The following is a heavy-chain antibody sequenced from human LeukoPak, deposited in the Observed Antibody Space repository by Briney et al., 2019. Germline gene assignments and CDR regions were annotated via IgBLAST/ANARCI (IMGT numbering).Heavy chain of an antibody. D-gene: IGHD1-26*01. CDR1: GGSINNYY. CDR2: IYYSGST. V-gene: IGHV4-59*01. Sequence: PSETLSLTCTVSGGSINNYYWSWIRQPPGEGLEWIGYIYYSGSTNYNPSLKSRVTISVDTSKNQFSLKLSSVTAADTAVYYCARDRGSGPWGQGTLVTVSS. J-gene: IGHJ5*02. CDR3: ARDRGSGP.